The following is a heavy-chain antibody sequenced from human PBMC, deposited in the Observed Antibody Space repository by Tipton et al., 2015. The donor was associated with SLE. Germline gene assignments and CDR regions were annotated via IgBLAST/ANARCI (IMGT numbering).Heavy chain of an antibody. V-gene: IGHV4-61*02. CDR1: GGSISSGTNY. D-gene: IGHD2-15*01. J-gene: IGHJ3*02. CDR3: ARDPKTPDALDI. Sequence: TLSLTCTVSGGSISSGTNYWNWIRQTAGKGLEWVGRIFTNGSTNYNPSLKSRVTISLDTSKSQFSLRLSSVTAADTAVYYCARDPKTPDALDIWGQGTMVTVSS. CDR2: IFTNGST.